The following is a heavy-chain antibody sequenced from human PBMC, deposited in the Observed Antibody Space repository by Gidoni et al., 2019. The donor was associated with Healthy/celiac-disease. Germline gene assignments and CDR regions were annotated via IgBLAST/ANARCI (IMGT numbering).Heavy chain of an antibody. J-gene: IGHJ5*02. Sequence: QLQLQESGPGLVKPSETLSLTCTVSGCSISSSSYYWGWIRQPPGKGLEWIGSIYYSGSTYYNPSLKSRVTISVDTSKNQFSLKLSSVTAADTAVYYCARVPAAAGTVTWGQGTLVTVSS. CDR1: GCSISSSSYY. CDR3: ARVPAAAGTVT. V-gene: IGHV4-39*07. D-gene: IGHD6-13*01. CDR2: IYYSGST.